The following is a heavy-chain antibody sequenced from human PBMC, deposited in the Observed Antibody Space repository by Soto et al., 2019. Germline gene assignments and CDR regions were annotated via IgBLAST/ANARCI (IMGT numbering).Heavy chain of an antibody. Sequence: SANVSRRASGGAFRVFTISCERQARGQGLEWMGGIIPKFGTPNYAQEFRGRVTISADESTSTAYMELTSLRSEDTAVYYCATAGGGPCNQNCAWGLDIWG. V-gene: IGHV1-69*01. J-gene: IGHJ3*02. CDR2: IIPKFGTP. CDR1: GGAFRVFT. CDR3: ATAGGGPCNQNCAWGLDI. D-gene: IGHD1-1*01.